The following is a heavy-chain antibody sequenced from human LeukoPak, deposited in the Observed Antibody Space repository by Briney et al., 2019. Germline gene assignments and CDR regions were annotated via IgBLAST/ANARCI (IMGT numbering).Heavy chain of an antibody. D-gene: IGHD4-17*01. Sequence: SETLSLTCTVSGGSISSSSYYWSWIRQPPGKGLEWIGCVSYSGTTKYSPSLKSRVTISVDTSKNQFSLKLTSVTAADTAVYYCARGNGDYVEYFQHWGQGTLVTVSS. CDR1: GGSISSSSYY. CDR2: VSYSGTT. J-gene: IGHJ1*01. V-gene: IGHV4-61*01. CDR3: ARGNGDYVEYFQH.